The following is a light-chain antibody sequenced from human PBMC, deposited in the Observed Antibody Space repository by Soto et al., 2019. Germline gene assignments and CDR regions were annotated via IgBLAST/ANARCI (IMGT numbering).Light chain of an antibody. CDR3: QQDGSSPVP. CDR2: RAS. CDR1: ATVRYNY. J-gene: IGKJ1*01. Sequence: EIVLTQAPGTLSLSPGERASLSCRASATVRYNYFAWSQQKAGQPPTLLIYRASSRATGIPDRFSGSGSRTDFTLIINRPEPEDFAVYFWQQDGSSPVPFGQGTKVEI. V-gene: IGKV3-20*01.